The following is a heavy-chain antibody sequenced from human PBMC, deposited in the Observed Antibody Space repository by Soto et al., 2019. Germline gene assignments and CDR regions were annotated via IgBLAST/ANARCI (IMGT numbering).Heavy chain of an antibody. D-gene: IGHD1-1*01. CDR3: ARLFTPWNMNYYGVDV. CDR2: IYYTGSA. V-gene: IGHV4-31*03. J-gene: IGHJ6*02. CDR1: SGSISHRGYY. Sequence: QVQLQESGPGLVKPSETLSLTCSVSSGSISHRGYYWSWIRHHPRRGLEWIGFIYYTGSAYYNPSFERRVSLTVDRFKNKFSLELTSVTAADAGVYYCARLFTPWNMNYYGVDVWGHGARVTVSS.